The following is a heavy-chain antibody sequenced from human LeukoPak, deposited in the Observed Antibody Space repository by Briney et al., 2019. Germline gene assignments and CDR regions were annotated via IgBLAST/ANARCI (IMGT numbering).Heavy chain of an antibody. J-gene: IGHJ4*02. D-gene: IGHD3-10*01. CDR3: AKRGVVIRAVIIVGFHKEAYYFDY. CDR2: ISDSGGIT. Sequence: GGSLRLSCAVSGITLSNYGMSWVRQALGKGLEWVAGISDSGGITNYADSVKGRFTISRDNPKNTLYLQMNSLRAEDTAVYFCAKRGVVIRAVIIVGFHKEAYYFDYWGQGALVTVSS. V-gene: IGHV3-23*01. CDR1: GITLSNYG.